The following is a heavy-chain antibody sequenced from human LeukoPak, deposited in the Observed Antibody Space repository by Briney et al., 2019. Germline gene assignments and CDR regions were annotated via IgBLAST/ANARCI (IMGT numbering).Heavy chain of an antibody. Sequence: PGASLRLSCAASGITFSSYWMHRVRQAPGKGLVWVSRINSDGSSTTYADSVKGRFTISRDNSKNTLYLQMNSLRAEDTAVYYCVQSSPTIDYWGQGTLVTVSS. CDR3: VQSSPTIDY. CDR1: GITFSSYW. D-gene: IGHD5-12*01. J-gene: IGHJ4*02. CDR2: INSDGSST. V-gene: IGHV3-74*01.